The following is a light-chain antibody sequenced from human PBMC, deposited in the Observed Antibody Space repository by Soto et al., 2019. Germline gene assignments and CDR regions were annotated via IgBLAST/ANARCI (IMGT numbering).Light chain of an antibody. CDR3: QQYDGSLPYT. CDR2: VVS. Sequence: EIVLTQSPGTLSLSPGERATLSCSASQTVRNSYLAWYQQKPGQAPRLLIYVVSARATGIPDRFSGSGSGTDFTLTISRLEPEDFAVFYCQQYDGSLPYTFGQGTKLEIK. V-gene: IGKV3-20*01. CDR1: QTVRNSY. J-gene: IGKJ2*01.